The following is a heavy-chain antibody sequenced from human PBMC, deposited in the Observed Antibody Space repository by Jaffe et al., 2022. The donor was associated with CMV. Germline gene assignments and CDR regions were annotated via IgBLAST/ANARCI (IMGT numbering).Heavy chain of an antibody. V-gene: IGHV1-46*01. CDR3: ARDPSCSGSYCAEIGFDP. CDR2: INPSGGST. J-gene: IGHJ5*02. D-gene: IGHD1-26*01. CDR1: GYTFTSYY. Sequence: QVQLVQSGAEVKKPGASVKVSCKASGYTFTSYYMHWVRQAPGQGLEWMGIINPSGGSTSYAQKFQGRVTMTRDTSTSTVYMELSSLRSEDTAVYYCARDPSCSGSYCAEIGFDPWGQGTLVTVSS.